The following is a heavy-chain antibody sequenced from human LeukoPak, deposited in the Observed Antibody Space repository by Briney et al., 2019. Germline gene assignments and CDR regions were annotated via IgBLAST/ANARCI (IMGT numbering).Heavy chain of an antibody. V-gene: IGHV3-7*04. D-gene: IGHD5-24*01. CDR3: TKEWPRGYFYYGMDV. J-gene: IGHJ6*02. CDR2: IKQDGSEK. Sequence: GGSLRLSCAASRFTFSGYWMSWVRQAPGKGLEWVANIKQDGSEKYYVDSVKGRFTISRDNAKNSLYLQMNSLRAEDTAVYHCTKEWPRGYFYYGMDVWGQGTTVTVSS. CDR1: RFTFSGYW.